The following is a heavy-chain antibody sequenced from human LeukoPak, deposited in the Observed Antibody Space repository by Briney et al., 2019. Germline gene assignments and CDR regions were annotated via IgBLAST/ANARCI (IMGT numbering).Heavy chain of an antibody. D-gene: IGHD3-22*01. J-gene: IGHJ6*03. CDR3: ARDGATMIVVVTSYYMDV. V-gene: IGHV3-21*01. CDR1: GFTFSSYS. Sequence: PGGSLRLSCAASGFTFSSYSMNWVRQAPGKGLEWVSSISSSSSYIYYADSVKGRFTISRDNAKNSLYLQMNSLRAEDTAVYYCARDGATMIVVVTSYYMDVWGKGTTVTVSS. CDR2: ISSSSSYI.